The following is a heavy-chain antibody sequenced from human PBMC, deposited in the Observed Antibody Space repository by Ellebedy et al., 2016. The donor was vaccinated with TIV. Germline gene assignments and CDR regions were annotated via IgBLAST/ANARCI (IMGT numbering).Heavy chain of an antibody. CDR2: IRSKAYGGTA. D-gene: IGHD1-26*01. J-gene: IGHJ4*02. V-gene: IGHV3-49*04. Sequence: PGGSLRLSCTASGFSFGDYAMNWVRQAPGKGLEWVGFIRSKAYGGTAEYAASVKGRFTISRDESKSIAYLQMNSLKSEDTAVYFCTSGSFIECWGQGTLVTVSS. CDR3: TSGSFIEC. CDR1: GFSFGDYA.